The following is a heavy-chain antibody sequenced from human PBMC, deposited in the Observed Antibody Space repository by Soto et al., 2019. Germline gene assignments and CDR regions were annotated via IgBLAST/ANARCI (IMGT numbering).Heavy chain of an antibody. J-gene: IGHJ4*02. CDR1: GDSISSYY. CDR2: LYYGWSA. CDR3: ALRSMAVVPEY. Sequence: QVQLQESGPGLVKPSETLSLTCAVSGDSISSYYCMWIRRPPGKGLESIGYLYYGWSANYNPPLKSRVTLSVDTSTNQCSLTLSSMTAADTAVYYCALRSMAVVPEYWGQGTLVTVSS. D-gene: IGHD3-22*01. V-gene: IGHV4-59*01.